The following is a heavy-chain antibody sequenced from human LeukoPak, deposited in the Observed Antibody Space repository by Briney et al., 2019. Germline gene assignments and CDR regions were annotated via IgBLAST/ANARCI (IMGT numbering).Heavy chain of an antibody. CDR3: ARENSGSYREFDY. CDR2: ISYSGHS. CDR1: AVSITSDTYF. D-gene: IGHD1-26*01. J-gene: IGHJ4*02. Sequence: PSETLSLTCSVSAVSITSDTYFWTWMRQHPGKGLEWIGYISYSGHSYYNPSLQSRLTIFRDTSRNQFSLRLRSVTAADTAVFYCARENSGSYREFDYWGQGTLVTVSS. V-gene: IGHV4-31*03.